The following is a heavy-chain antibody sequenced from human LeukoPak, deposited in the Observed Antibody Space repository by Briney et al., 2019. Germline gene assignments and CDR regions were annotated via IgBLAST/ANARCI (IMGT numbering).Heavy chain of an antibody. V-gene: IGHV1-18*01. J-gene: IGHJ4*02. Sequence: GASVKVSCKTSGYTFSRHGITWVRQAPGQGFEWMGWINTYNGETDYAQNFQGRVTMTTDTSTSTAYMDLRSLTSDDTAVYYCARGRLGVSGYKDYLDYWGQGTLVTVSS. CDR2: INTYNGET. CDR1: GYTFSRHG. CDR3: ARGRLGVSGYKDYLDY. D-gene: IGHD5-12*01.